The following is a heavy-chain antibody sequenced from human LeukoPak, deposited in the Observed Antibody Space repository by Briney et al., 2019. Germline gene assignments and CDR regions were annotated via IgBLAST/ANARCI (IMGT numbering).Heavy chain of an antibody. CDR1: GGSITSSSDY. CDR3: ARRPLRLIMDV. CDR2: IYFTGST. Sequence: SETLSLTCTVSGGSITSSSDYWDWIRQPPGKGLEWIGSIYFTGSTYYNPSLKTRVTISVDTSKNEFSLNLSSVTAADTAVYFCARRPLRLIMDVWGQGTTVTVSS. D-gene: IGHD3-3*01. J-gene: IGHJ6*02. V-gene: IGHV4-39*01.